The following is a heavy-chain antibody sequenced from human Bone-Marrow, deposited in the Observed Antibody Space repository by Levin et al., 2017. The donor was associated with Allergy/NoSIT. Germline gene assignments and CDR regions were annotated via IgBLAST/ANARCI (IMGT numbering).Heavy chain of an antibody. CDR3: AREPSQSRSCPDY. CDR2: IYHSGST. D-gene: IGHD2-2*01. Sequence: SETLSLTCAVSGGSISSSNWWSWVRQPPGKGLEWIGEIYHSGSTNYNPSLKSRVTISVDKSKNQFSLKLSSVTAADTAVYYCAREPSQSRSCPDYWGQGTLVTVSS. CDR1: GGSISSSNW. J-gene: IGHJ4*02. V-gene: IGHV4-4*02.